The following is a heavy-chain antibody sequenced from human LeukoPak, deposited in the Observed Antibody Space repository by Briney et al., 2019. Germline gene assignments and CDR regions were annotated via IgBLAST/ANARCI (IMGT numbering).Heavy chain of an antibody. CDR2: ISAYNGNT. D-gene: IGHD3-22*01. V-gene: IGHV1-18*01. CDR3: ASGYYYDSSGANPRSGGDY. Sequence: ASVNVSCKASGYTFTNYGISWVRQAPGQGLEWMGWISAYNGNTNYAQKLQGRVTMTTDTSTSTAYMELRSLRSDDTAVYYCASGYYYDSSGANPRSGGDYWGQGTLVTVSS. J-gene: IGHJ4*02. CDR1: GYTFTNYG.